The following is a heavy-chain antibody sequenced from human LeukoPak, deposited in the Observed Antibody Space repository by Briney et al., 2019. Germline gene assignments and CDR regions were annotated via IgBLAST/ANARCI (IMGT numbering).Heavy chain of an antibody. Sequence: SETLSLTCTVSGGSISSYYWSWIRQPAGKELEWIGRIYSSGSTDYNPSLKSRVTMSVDTPKNKFSLKLSSVTAADTAVYYCARDSGTTGEVKFDPWGQGTLVTVSS. CDR2: IYSSGST. V-gene: IGHV4-4*07. D-gene: IGHD3-10*01. J-gene: IGHJ5*02. CDR1: GGSISSYY. CDR3: ARDSGTTGEVKFDP.